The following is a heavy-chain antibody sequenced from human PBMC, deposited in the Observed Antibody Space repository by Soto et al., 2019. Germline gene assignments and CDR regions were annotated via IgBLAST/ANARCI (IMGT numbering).Heavy chain of an antibody. V-gene: IGHV1-69*08. CDR3: ARDRMTTVTPYYFDY. D-gene: IGHD4-17*01. CDR2: IIPILGIA. CDR1: GGTFSSYT. J-gene: IGHJ4*02. Sequence: QVQLVQSGAEVKKPGSSVKVSCKASGGTFSSYTISWVRQAPGQGLEWMGRIIPILGIANYAQKFQGRVTIHEDTCTSTASMERISLRSEDTAVDYCARDRMTTVTPYYFDYWGQGTLVTVSS.